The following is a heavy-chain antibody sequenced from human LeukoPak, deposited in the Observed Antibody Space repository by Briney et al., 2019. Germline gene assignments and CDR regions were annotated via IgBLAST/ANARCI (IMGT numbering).Heavy chain of an antibody. Sequence: PGGSLRLSXAASGFTFNNYAMTWVRQAPGKGVEWVSSISSSSSYIYYADSVKDRFTISRDNAKNSLYLQMNSLRAEDTAVYYCARVRYYDSSGLPDAFDIWGQGTMVTVSS. CDR1: GFTFNNYA. J-gene: IGHJ3*02. CDR2: ISSSSSYI. D-gene: IGHD3-22*01. V-gene: IGHV3-21*01. CDR3: ARVRYYDSSGLPDAFDI.